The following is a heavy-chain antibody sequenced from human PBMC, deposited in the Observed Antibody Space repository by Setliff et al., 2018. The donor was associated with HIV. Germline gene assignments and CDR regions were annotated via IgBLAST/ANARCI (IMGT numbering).Heavy chain of an antibody. V-gene: IGHV4-39*01. Sequence: KSSETLSLTCTVSGGSISSTNYFWGWIHQPPGKGLEWIGTIYYHGSTYYNPSLKSRVTISIDTSKNQFSLQLTSVTAADTAVYYCVNPSGAMGDFDSWGQGTLVTVSS. CDR1: GGSISSTNYF. J-gene: IGHJ4*02. D-gene: IGHD3-16*01. CDR2: IYYHGST. CDR3: VNPSGAMGDFDS.